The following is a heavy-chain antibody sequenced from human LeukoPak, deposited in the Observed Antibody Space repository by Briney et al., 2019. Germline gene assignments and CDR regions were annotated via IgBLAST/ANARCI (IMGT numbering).Heavy chain of an antibody. CDR1: GYTFTGYY. D-gene: IGHD6-13*01. CDR2: INPSSGGT. CDR3: ARDWIAAALFDY. J-gene: IGHJ4*02. Sequence: GASVKVSCKASGYTFTGYYMHWVRQAPGQGLEWMGWINPSSGGTNYAQKFQGRVTMTRDTSISTAYMELSRLRSDDTAVYYCARDWIAAALFDYWGQGTLVTVSS. V-gene: IGHV1-2*02.